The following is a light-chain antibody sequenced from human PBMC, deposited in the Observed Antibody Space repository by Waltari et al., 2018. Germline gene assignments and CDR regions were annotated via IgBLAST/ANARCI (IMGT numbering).Light chain of an antibody. J-gene: IGKJ4*01. CDR1: HRVRNNY. V-gene: IGKV3-20*01. Sequence: EIVLTQSPGTLSLSPGERATLPGRASHRVRNNYLAWYQQKPGQAPRLLIYGASSRATGIPDRFSASGSGTDFTLTISRLEPEEFAVYYCQQYGSSPLTFGGGTKVEIK. CDR3: QQYGSSPLT. CDR2: GAS.